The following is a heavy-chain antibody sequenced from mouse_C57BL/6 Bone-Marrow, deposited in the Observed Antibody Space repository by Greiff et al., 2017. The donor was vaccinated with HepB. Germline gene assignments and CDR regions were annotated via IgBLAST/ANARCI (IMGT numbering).Heavy chain of an antibody. V-gene: IGHV1-55*01. CDR3: ARGGSGPAWFAY. J-gene: IGHJ3*01. Sequence: VQLQQPGAELVKPGASVKMSCKASGYTFTSYWITWVKQRPGQGLEWIGDIYPGRGSTNYNEKFKSKATLTVDTSSSTAYMQLSSLTSEDSAVYYCARGGSGPAWFAYWGQGTLVTVSA. CDR1: GYTFTSYW. CDR2: IYPGRGST. D-gene: IGHD3-2*02.